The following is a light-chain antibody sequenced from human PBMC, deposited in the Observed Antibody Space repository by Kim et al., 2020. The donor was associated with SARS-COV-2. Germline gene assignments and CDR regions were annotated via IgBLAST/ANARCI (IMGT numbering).Light chain of an antibody. CDR2: GAS. J-gene: IGKJ1*01. CDR1: QSVSSN. Sequence: EIVMTQSPATLSVSPGERITLSCRASQSVSSNLAWFQQIRGQGPRLLIYGASTRATGIPARFSGSGSGTEFTLTISSLQSEDFAVYYCQQYNNWPGWTFGQGTKVDIK. CDR3: QQYNNWPGWT. V-gene: IGKV3-15*01.